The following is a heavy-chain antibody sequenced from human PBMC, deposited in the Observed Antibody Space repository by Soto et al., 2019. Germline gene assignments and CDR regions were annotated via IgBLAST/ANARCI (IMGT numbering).Heavy chain of an antibody. CDR3: VKGVATFRYGMDV. Sequence: QVQLVESGGGVVQPGRSLRLSCAASGFTFSSDGMHWVRQAPGKGLEWVAVISYDGSNKYYADSVKGRFTISRDNSKNMLYLEMNSLRAEDTAVYYCVKGVATFRYGMDVWGQGSPVTVSS. CDR2: ISYDGSNK. D-gene: IGHD5-12*01. CDR1: GFTFSSDG. V-gene: IGHV3-30*18. J-gene: IGHJ6*02.